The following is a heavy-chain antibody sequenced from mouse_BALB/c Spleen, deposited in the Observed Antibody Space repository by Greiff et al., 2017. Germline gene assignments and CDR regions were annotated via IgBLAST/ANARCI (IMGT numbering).Heavy chain of an antibody. CDR3: AREGGDYEFAY. Sequence: EVKLVESGPGLVKPSQSLSLTCSVTGYSITSGYYWNWIRQFPGNKLEWMGYISYDGSNNYNPSLKNRISITRDTSKNQFFLKLNSVTTEDTATYYCAREGGDYEFAYWGQGTLVTVSA. CDR1: GYSITSGYY. J-gene: IGHJ3*01. CDR2: ISYDGSN. D-gene: IGHD2-4*01. V-gene: IGHV3-6*02.